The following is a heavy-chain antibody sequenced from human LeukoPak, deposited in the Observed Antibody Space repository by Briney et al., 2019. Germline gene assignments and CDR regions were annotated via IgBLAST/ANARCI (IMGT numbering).Heavy chain of an antibody. J-gene: IGHJ4*02. CDR2: IYYSGNT. CDR1: GGSISTYY. Sequence: SETLSLTCTVSGGSISTYYWSWIRQPPGKGLEWIGYIYYSGNTNCNPSLRSRVTISLDTSKNHFSLKLNSVTAADTAVYYCARGQWSGSTGPFDYWGQGTLVTVSS. CDR3: ARGQWSGSTGPFDY. D-gene: IGHD3-10*02. V-gene: IGHV4-59*01.